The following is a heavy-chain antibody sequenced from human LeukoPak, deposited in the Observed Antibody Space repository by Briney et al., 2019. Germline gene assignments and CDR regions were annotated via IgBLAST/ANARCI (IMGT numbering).Heavy chain of an antibody. CDR2: ISYDGSNK. D-gene: IGHD5-18*01. Sequence: PGGSLRLSCAASGFTFSIYGIHWVRQAPGKGLESVAVISYDGSNKYYADSVKGRFTIPRDNSKNTLYLQMNSLRAEDTAVYYCAKAYSYGSNRFDYWGQGTLVTVSS. CDR3: AKAYSYGSNRFDY. CDR1: GFTFSIYG. J-gene: IGHJ4*02. V-gene: IGHV3-30*18.